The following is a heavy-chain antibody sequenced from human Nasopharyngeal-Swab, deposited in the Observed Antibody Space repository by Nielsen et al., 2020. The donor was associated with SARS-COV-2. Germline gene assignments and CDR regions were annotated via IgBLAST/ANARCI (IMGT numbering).Heavy chain of an antibody. Sequence: GGSLRLSCAASGFTVSSHYMSWVRQAPGKGLEWVSVIYSGGSTYYADSVKGRFTISRDNSKNTLYLQMNSLRAEDTAVYYCARHSYSSSWGYYYYGMDVWGQGTTVTVSS. CDR2: IYSGGST. D-gene: IGHD6-13*01. J-gene: IGHJ6*02. CDR1: GFTVSSHY. V-gene: IGHV3-53*01. CDR3: ARHSYSSSWGYYYYGMDV.